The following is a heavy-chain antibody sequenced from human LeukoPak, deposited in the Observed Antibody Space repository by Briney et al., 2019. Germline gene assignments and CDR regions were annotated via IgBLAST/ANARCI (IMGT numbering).Heavy chain of an antibody. CDR2: ISSSSSTI. Sequence: GGSLRLSCAASGFTFSSYSMNWVRQAPGKGLEWVSYISSSSSTIYYADSVKGRYTISRDNTKNSLYLQMNSLRVEDTAVYYCARTDRIVGVTADYFDYWGQGTLVTVSS. CDR1: GFTFSSYS. V-gene: IGHV3-48*04. J-gene: IGHJ4*02. CDR3: ARTDRIVGVTADYFDY. D-gene: IGHD1-26*01.